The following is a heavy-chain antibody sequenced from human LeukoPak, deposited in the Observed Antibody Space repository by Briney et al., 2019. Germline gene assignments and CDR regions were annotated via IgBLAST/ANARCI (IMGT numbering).Heavy chain of an antibody. V-gene: IGHV4-34*01. CDR3: ARLAIPTFYDSGSYYKDY. J-gene: IGHJ4*02. CDR2: INHSGST. D-gene: IGHD3-10*01. CDR1: GGSFSGYY. Sequence: SETLSLTCAVYGGSFSGYYWSWIRQPPGKGLEWIGEINHSGSTNYNPSPKSRVTISVDTSKNQFSLKLSSVTAADTAVYYCARLAIPTFYDSGSYYKDYWGQETLVTVSS.